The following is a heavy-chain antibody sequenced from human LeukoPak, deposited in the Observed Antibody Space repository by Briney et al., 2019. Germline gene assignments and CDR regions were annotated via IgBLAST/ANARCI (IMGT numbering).Heavy chain of an antibody. D-gene: IGHD7-27*01. CDR2: ISWNSGSI. V-gene: IGHV3-9*01. J-gene: IGHJ6*02. Sequence: GRSLRLSCAASGFTFDDYAMHWVRQAPGKGLEWVSGISWNSGSIGYADSVKGRFTISRDNAKNSLYLRMNSLRAEDTALYYCAKDLGNYYYYGMDVWGQGTTVTVSS. CDR3: AKDLGNYYYYGMDV. CDR1: GFTFDDYA.